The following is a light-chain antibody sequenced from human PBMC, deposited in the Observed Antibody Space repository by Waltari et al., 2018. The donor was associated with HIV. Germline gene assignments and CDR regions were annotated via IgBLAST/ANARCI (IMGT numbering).Light chain of an antibody. CDR1: QSVSRF. CDR2: DAS. CDR3: QQRTNWPPFT. Sequence: EIVLTQSPVTLSLSPGENGTLSCRASQSVSRFLAWYQHKPGQPPRLLIYDASTRATGIPTRFSGSGSGTDFTLTISGLEPEEFAVYYCQQRTNWPPFTFGPGTKVDIK. V-gene: IGKV3-11*01. J-gene: IGKJ3*01.